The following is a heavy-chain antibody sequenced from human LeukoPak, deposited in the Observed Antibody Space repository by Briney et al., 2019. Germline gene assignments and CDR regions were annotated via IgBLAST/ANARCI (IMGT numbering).Heavy chain of an antibody. CDR2: ISSSSTI. V-gene: IGHV3-48*01. J-gene: IGHJ4*02. CDR3: ARDLDYDFWSGNGGYFDY. Sequence: PGGSLRLSCAASGFTFSSYSMNWVRQAPGKGLEWVSYISSSSTIYYADSVKGRFTISRDNAKNSLYLQMNSLRAEDTAVYYCARDLDYDFWSGNGGYFDYWGQGTLVTVSS. CDR1: GFTFSSYS. D-gene: IGHD3-3*01.